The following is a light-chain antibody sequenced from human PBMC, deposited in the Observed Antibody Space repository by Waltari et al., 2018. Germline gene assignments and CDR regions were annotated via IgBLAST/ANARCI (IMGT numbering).Light chain of an antibody. CDR2: DVS. CDR3: SSKTSSSTVV. Sequence: SPLPQLASVSGSPGQSITIPCIGTSSNVGGLNCFSWYQHHPGKAPKLLVFDVSNRPSGASNRFSGSKSGNTASLTIAGLQAGDEADYYCSSKTSSSTVVFGGGTKLTVL. V-gene: IGLV2-14*03. J-gene: IGLJ2*01. CDR1: SSNVGGLNC.